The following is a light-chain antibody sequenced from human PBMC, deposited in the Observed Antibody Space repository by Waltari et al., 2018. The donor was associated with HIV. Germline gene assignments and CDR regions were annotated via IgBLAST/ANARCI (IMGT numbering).Light chain of an antibody. J-gene: IGLJ3*02. CDR2: SNN. CDR1: NSNIGTQG. Sequence: QSVLIQSPSMSGHPGQSITISCSGSNSNIGTQGVYWHHQFPGTFLKVLLYSNNRRPSGVPDRFSGSKSGTSASLAISGLRSEDEADYYCSVWDDSLSVQVFGGGTKLTVL. V-gene: IGLV1-47*01. CDR3: SVWDDSLSVQV.